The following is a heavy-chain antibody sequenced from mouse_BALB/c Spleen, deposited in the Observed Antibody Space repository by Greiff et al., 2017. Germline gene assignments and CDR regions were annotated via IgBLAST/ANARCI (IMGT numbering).Heavy chain of an antibody. V-gene: IGHV5-6-4*01. CDR1: GFTFSSYT. CDR3: TRAYDYDDGYFDY. D-gene: IGHD2-4*01. CDR2: ISSGGSYT. Sequence: EVKLVESGGGLVKPGGSLKLSCAASGFTFSSYTMSWVRQTPEKRLEWVATISSGGSYTYYPDSVKGRFTISRDNAKNTLYLQMSSLKSEDTAMYYCTRAYDYDDGYFDYWGQGTTLTVSS. J-gene: IGHJ2*01.